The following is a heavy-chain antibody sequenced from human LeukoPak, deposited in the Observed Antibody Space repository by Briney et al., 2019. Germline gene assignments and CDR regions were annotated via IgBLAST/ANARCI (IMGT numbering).Heavy chain of an antibody. J-gene: IGHJ4*02. Sequence: SETLSLTGTVSGFSISSGYYWGWIRQPPGKGLEWIGSIHHTGNTYYNPSLKSRVTISLDTSKNQFSLKLSSVTAADTAVYYCARHRCSSTSCPIDHWGQGTLVTVSS. V-gene: IGHV4-38-2*02. CDR3: ARHRCSSTSCPIDH. CDR1: GFSISSGYY. D-gene: IGHD2-2*01. CDR2: IHHTGNT.